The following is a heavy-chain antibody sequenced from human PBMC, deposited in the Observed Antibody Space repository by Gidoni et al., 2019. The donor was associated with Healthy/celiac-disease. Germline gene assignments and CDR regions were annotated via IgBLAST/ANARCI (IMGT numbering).Heavy chain of an antibody. Sequence: QVQLVESGGGVVQPGRSMRLSCAASGFTFRSNGSTWVRQAPGKGLEWGAVRSYDGSNKYYADSVKGRFTISRDNSKNTLYLQMNSLRAEDTAVYYCAKVYYYDSSGYFDPFDYYYYYGMDVWGQGTTVTVSS. CDR2: RSYDGSNK. CDR1: GFTFRSNG. J-gene: IGHJ6*02. V-gene: IGHV3-30*18. D-gene: IGHD3-22*01. CDR3: AKVYYYDSSGYFDPFDYYYYYGMDV.